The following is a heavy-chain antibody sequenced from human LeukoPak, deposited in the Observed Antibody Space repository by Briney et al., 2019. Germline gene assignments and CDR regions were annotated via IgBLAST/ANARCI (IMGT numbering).Heavy chain of an antibody. CDR2: IKQDGSAK. V-gene: IGHV3-7*03. CDR3: VKSFNWWAPVCNDY. Sequence: GGSLRLSCAASGFTFRNYWMSWVRQAPGKGLEWVANIKQDGSAKFYVDSVKGRFTISRDNAKSSLYLQMNYLRVDDTAIYYCVKSFNWWAPVCNDYWGQGTLVTVSS. CDR1: GFTFRNYW. J-gene: IGHJ4*02. D-gene: IGHD2-15*01.